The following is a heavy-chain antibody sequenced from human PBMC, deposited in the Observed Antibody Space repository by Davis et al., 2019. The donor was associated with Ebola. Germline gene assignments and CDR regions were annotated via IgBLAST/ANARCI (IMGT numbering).Heavy chain of an antibody. Sequence: ASVKVSCKASGYTFTNYGISWVRQAPGQGLEWMGWINPHNNNTNYAQNVQGRVTMTTDTSTRTAYMEVGSLRSDDTAVYYCAKDGGNYPYWYFDLWGRGTLVTVSS. D-gene: IGHD1-7*01. CDR2: INPHNNNT. V-gene: IGHV1-18*04. J-gene: IGHJ2*01. CDR3: AKDGGNYPYWYFDL. CDR1: GYTFTNYG.